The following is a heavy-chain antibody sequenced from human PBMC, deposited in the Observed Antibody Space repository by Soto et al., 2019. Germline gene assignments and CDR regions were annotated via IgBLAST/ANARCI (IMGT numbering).Heavy chain of an antibody. D-gene: IGHD6-19*01. J-gene: IGHJ4*02. Sequence: PGGSLRLSCAASGFIFSNYVMTWVRQAPGKGLEWVSSISGSSVTIYYADSVRGRFTISRDNARNSVYLQMNSLRAEDTAVYYCAIHIAVAGTFDYWGQGTLVTVSS. CDR3: AIHIAVAGTFDY. CDR2: ISGSSVTI. CDR1: GFIFSNYV. V-gene: IGHV3-23*01.